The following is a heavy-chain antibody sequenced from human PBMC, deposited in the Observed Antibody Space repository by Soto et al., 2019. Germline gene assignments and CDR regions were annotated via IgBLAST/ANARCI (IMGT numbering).Heavy chain of an antibody. D-gene: IGHD6-6*01. CDR2: INHSGST. V-gene: IGHV4-34*01. CDR1: GGSFSGYY. CDR3: AGERGGLIAARPYYFDY. J-gene: IGHJ4*02. Sequence: SETLSLTCAVYGGSFSGYYWSWIRQPPGKGLEWIGEINHSGSTNYNPSLKSRVTISVDTSKNQFSPKLSSVTAADTAVYYCAGERGGLIAARPYYFDYWGQGTLVTVPS.